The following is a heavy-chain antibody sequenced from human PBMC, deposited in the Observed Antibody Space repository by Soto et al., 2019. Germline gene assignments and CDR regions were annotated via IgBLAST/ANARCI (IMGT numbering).Heavy chain of an antibody. CDR3: ARDSYNFDD. J-gene: IGHJ4*02. D-gene: IGHD5-18*01. Sequence: PXASLSLTCTVSGGSIRSYYWSWIRQPPGKGLEWIGYIYYSGSTDYNPSLKSRVTMSVDTSKNQFSLKLRSVTAADTAVYYCARDSYNFDDWGQGILVTVSS. CDR2: IYYSGST. V-gene: IGHV4-59*01. CDR1: GGSIRSYY.